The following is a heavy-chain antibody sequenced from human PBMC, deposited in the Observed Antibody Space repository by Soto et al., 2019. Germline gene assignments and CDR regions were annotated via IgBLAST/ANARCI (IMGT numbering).Heavy chain of an antibody. CDR1: GYTFTSYG. Sequence: GASVKVSCKASGYTFTSYGISWVRQAPGQGLEWMGWISAYNGNTNYAQKLQGRVTMTTDTSTSTAYMELRSLRSDDTAVYYCARDPSYYYGSGSYYKYYYYGMDVWGQGTTVTVS. D-gene: IGHD3-10*01. V-gene: IGHV1-18*04. J-gene: IGHJ6*02. CDR2: ISAYNGNT. CDR3: ARDPSYYYGSGSYYKYYYYGMDV.